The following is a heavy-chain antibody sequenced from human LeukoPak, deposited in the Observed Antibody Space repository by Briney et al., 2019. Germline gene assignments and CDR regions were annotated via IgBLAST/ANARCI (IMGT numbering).Heavy chain of an antibody. CDR1: GDSVSSNSAA. CDR2: TYYRSKWYN. Sequence: SQTLSLTCAISGDSVSSNSAAWNWIRQSPSRGLEWLGRTYYRSKWYNDYAVSVKSRITINPDTSKNQFSLQLNSVTPEDTAVYYCARGGYSSSWYRANHYYYMDVWGKGTTVTVSS. V-gene: IGHV6-1*01. J-gene: IGHJ6*03. CDR3: ARGGYSSSWYRANHYYYMDV. D-gene: IGHD6-13*01.